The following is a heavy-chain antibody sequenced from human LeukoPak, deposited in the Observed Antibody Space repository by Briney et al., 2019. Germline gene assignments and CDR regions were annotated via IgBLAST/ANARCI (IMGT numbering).Heavy chain of an antibody. Sequence: PSETLPLTCTVSVGSISSGCYYGRWLPQHPGKGLEWFGYIYNSGSTYYNPSLKSRVTTSVDTPKNQFSLKLSSVTAADTALYYCARAVVPNDYWFDPWGQGTLVTVSS. CDR1: VGSISSGCYY. D-gene: IGHD2-2*01. J-gene: IGHJ5*02. CDR2: IYNSGST. V-gene: IGHV4-31*03. CDR3: ARAVVPNDYWFDP.